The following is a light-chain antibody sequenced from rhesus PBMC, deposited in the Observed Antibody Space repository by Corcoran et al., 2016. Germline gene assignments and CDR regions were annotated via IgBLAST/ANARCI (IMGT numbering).Light chain of an antibody. J-gene: IGKJ2*01. Sequence: DIVMTQSPASLAVSLGERVTINCKSSQSLLYSSNNKNSLAWYQQKPGKAFKLLIYWASTRESGVPNRVSGRGYGTDFTLAISVLQAEDVVVYYCQQYYSTPYSFGQGTKVEIK. CDR1: QSLLYSSNNKNS. CDR3: QQYYSTPYS. V-gene: IGKV4-1*01. CDR2: WAS.